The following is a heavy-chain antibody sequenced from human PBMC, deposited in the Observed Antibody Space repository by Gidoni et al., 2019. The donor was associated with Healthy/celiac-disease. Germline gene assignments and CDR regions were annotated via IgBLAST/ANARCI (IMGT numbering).Heavy chain of an antibody. CDR1: GFPFIGSA. D-gene: IGHD3-22*01. Sequence: EVQLVASGGGFVQPGGSMTLVCAASGFPFIGSAMHWVRQASGKGLEWVGRIRSKANSYATAYAASVKGRFTISRDDSKNTAYLQMNSLKTEDTAVYYCTRHEYYYDSSPEDYWGQGTLVTVSA. V-gene: IGHV3-73*01. CDR3: TRHEYYYDSSPEDY. J-gene: IGHJ4*02. CDR2: IRSKANSYAT.